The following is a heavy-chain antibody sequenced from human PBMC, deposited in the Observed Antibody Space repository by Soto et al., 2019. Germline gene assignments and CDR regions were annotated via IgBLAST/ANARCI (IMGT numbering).Heavy chain of an antibody. CDR1: GFTFTNYG. J-gene: IGHJ4*02. CDR3: TREDSIIIPAVADF. D-gene: IGHD6-19*01. V-gene: IGHV3-21*01. Sequence: EVQLLESGGGLVRPGGSLTLSCEVSGFTFTNYGINWVRQAPGKGLEWVSSVSQSDYTYYSESVKGRFTISRDNARNSVSLQMDNLRAEDTAVYYCTREDSIIIPAVADFWGQGTLVTVSS. CDR2: VSQSDYT.